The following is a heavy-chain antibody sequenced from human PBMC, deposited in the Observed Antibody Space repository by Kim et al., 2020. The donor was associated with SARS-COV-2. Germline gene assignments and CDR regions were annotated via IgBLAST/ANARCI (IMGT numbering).Heavy chain of an antibody. CDR3: ARGRLEQALSWFDP. CDR1: GGSISSYY. D-gene: IGHD3-3*01. V-gene: IGHV4-59*01. J-gene: IGHJ5*02. CDR2: IYYSGST. Sequence: SETLSLTCTVSGGSISSYYWSWIRQPPGKGLEWIGYIYYSGSTNYNPSLKSRVTISVDTSKNQFSLKLSSVTAADTAVYYCARGRLEQALSWFDPWGQGTLVTVSS.